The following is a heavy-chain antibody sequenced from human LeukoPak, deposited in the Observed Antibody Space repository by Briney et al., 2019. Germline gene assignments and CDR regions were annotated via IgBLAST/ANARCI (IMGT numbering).Heavy chain of an antibody. V-gene: IGHV3-66*01. D-gene: IGHD2-8*01. J-gene: IGHJ4*02. CDR1: GFTVNTNY. Sequence: PGGSPRLSCAASGFTVNTNYMSGVRQAPGKGLEWVSIIFGGGKTYYADSVKGRFTISGDNSNNALILQMNSLRAEDTGVYYCASRGLYSDTNGYHPYWGQGTLVTVSS. CDR2: IFGGGKT. CDR3: ASRGLYSDTNGYHPY.